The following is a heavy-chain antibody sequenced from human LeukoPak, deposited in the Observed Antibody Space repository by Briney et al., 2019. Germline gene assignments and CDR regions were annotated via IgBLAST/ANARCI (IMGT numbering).Heavy chain of an antibody. CDR2: IYYSGST. V-gene: IGHV4-59*01. CDR3: ARGRHPVTDHPFDY. J-gene: IGHJ4*02. Sequence: SETLSLTCTVSGGSISDYYWSWIRQPPGKGLEWIGYIYYSGSTNYNPSLKSRVTISVDTSKNQFSLKLSPVTAADTAVYYCARGRHPVTDHPFDYWGQGTLVTVSS. D-gene: IGHD4-11*01. CDR1: GGSISDYY.